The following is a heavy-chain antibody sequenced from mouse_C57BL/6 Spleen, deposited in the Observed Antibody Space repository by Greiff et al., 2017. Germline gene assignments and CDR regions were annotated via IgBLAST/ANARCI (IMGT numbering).Heavy chain of an antibody. CDR3: AIYYDFPYFDY. CDR2: INPYNGDT. D-gene: IGHD2-4*01. Sequence: DVKLVESGPELVKPGDSVKISCKASGYSFTGYFMNWVMQSHGKSLEWIGRINPYNGDTFYNQKFKGKATLTVDKSSSTAHMELRSLTSEDSAVYYCAIYYDFPYFDYWGQGTTLTVSS. V-gene: IGHV1-20*01. J-gene: IGHJ2*01. CDR1: GYSFTGYF.